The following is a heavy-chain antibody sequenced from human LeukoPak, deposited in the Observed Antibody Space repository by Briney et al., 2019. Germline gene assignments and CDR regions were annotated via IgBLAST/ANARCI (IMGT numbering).Heavy chain of an antibody. Sequence: PGGSLRLSCAVSGFTFSGFWMSWSRQPPGKGLEWIGYIYSSWSTNYNPSLQSRVTMSVDTSKNQFSLNVSSVTAADTAVYYCAREACRRCRDTPMVRLYGMDVWGQGTTVTVS. CDR2: IYSSWST. D-gene: IGHD5-18*01. J-gene: IGHJ6*02. CDR3: AREACRRCRDTPMVRLYGMDV. V-gene: IGHV4-59*01. CDR1: GFTFSGFW.